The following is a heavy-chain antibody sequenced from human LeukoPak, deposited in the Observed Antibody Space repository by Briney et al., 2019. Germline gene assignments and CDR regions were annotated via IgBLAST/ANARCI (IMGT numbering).Heavy chain of an antibody. J-gene: IGHJ3*02. CDR2: IWYDGSNK. CDR1: GFTFSSYG. Sequence: GGSLRLSCAASGFTFSSYGMHWVRQAPAKGLEWVAVIWYDGSNKYYADSVKGRFTISRDNSKNTLYLQMNSLRAEDTAVYYCARENDAFDIWGQGTMVTVSS. V-gene: IGHV3-33*01. CDR3: ARENDAFDI.